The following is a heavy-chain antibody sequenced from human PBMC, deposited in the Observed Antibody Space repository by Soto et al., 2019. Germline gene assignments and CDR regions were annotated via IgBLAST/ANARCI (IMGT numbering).Heavy chain of an antibody. J-gene: IGHJ5*02. CDR1: GFTFTNYE. CDR2: ISSSGKTI. D-gene: IGHD3-3*01. Sequence: GGSLRLSCAASGFTFTNYEMNWVRQAPGKGLEWISYISSSGKTISYADSVKGRFTISRDNSKNTLYLQMNSLRAEDTAVYYCARAAAHYDFWSGYILGDNWFDPWGQGTLVTVSS. CDR3: ARAAAHYDFWSGYILGDNWFDP. V-gene: IGHV3-48*03.